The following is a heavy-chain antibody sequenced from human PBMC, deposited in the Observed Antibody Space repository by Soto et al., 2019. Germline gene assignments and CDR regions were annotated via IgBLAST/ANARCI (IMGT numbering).Heavy chain of an antibody. D-gene: IGHD3-22*01. J-gene: IGHJ5*02. CDR2: INHSGST. CDR1: GGSFSGYY. Sequence: QVQLQQWGAGLLKPSETLSLTCAVYGGSFSGYYWRWIRQPPGKGLEWIGEINHSGSTNYNPSLKSRVTISVDTSKNQFSLKLSSVTAADTAVYYCARGASYYDSSGSHHTFDPWGQGTLVTVSS. V-gene: IGHV4-34*01. CDR3: ARGASYYDSSGSHHTFDP.